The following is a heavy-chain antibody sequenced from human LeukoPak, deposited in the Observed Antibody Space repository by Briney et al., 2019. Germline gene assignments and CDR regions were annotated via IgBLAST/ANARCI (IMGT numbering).Heavy chain of an antibody. CDR3: ARVEVSYDILTGYYGEADY. CDR2: ISAYNGNT. Sequence: GASVKVSCKASGYTFTSYGISWVRQAPGQGLEWMGWISAYNGNTNYAQKLQGRVTMTTDTSTSTAYMELRSLRSDDTAVYYCARVEVSYDILTGYYGEADYWGQGTLATVSS. D-gene: IGHD3-9*01. CDR1: GYTFTSYG. V-gene: IGHV1-18*04. J-gene: IGHJ4*02.